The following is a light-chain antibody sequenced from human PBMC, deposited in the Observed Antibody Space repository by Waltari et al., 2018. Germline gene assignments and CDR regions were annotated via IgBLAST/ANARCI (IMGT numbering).Light chain of an antibody. J-gene: IGLJ7*01. CDR2: DVV. CDR3: CSYAGSYTFV. CDR1: SSDVGNYNF. V-gene: IGLV2-11*01. Sequence: QSALTQPRSVSWSPGQSVTISCRGTSSDVGNYNFVSWYQQHPGNAPKLLIYDVVKRPSGVPDRFSGSKSGNTASLTISGLQTEDEADYYCCSYAGSYTFVFGGGTQLTVL.